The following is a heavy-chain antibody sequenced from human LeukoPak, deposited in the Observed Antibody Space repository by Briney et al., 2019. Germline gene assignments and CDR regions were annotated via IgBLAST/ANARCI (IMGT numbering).Heavy chain of an antibody. V-gene: IGHV3-20*04. D-gene: IGHD5-24*01. J-gene: IGHJ4*02. CDR1: GFTFDDYG. CDR3: ARDYSGGYNGYFDY. CDR2: INWNGGST. Sequence: GGSLRLSCAASGFTFDDYGMSWVRQAPGKGLEWVSGINWNGGSTGYADSVKGRFTISRDNAKNSLYLQMNSLRAEDTALYYCARDYSGGYNGYFDYWGQGTLVTVSS.